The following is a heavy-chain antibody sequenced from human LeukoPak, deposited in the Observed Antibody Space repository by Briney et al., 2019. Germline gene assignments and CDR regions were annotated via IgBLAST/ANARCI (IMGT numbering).Heavy chain of an antibody. V-gene: IGHV4-34*01. CDR3: ARSRIGWFDP. J-gene: IGHJ5*02. CDR2: INHSGST. D-gene: IGHD1-26*01. Sequence: SETLSLTCAAYGGSLSGYYWSWIRQPPGKGLEWIGEINHSGSTKYNPSLKSRVTISVDTSKNQFSLKLNSVTAADTAMYYCARSRIGWFDPWGQGTLVTVSS. CDR1: GGSLSGYY.